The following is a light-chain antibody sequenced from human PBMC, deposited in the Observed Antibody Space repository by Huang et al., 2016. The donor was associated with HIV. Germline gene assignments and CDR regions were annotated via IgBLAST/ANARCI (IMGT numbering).Light chain of an antibody. CDR1: QDIDNY. CDR3: QKYNSAPIT. CDR2: AAS. V-gene: IGKV1-27*01. Sequence: DIQMTQSPSSLSASVGDSVTITCRASQDIDNYLAWYQQKPGKVTKLLIFAASALKSGVPPRVSGSGSGTHFSLNISSLQSEDVATYYCQKYNSAPITFGQGTRLEI. J-gene: IGKJ5*01.